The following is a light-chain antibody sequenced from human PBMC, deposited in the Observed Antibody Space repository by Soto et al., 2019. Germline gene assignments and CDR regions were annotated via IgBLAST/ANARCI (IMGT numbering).Light chain of an antibody. V-gene: IGKV3-15*01. CDR1: QSVSSSY. CDR3: QQYNNWPRT. CDR2: GAS. J-gene: IGKJ1*01. Sequence: EIAMTQSPYTLSASPGERATLSCRASQSVSSSYLAWYQQKPGQPPRLLIYGASTRATGIPARFSGSGSATEFTLTINSLQSEDFAVYYCQQYNNWPRTFGQGTKVDIK.